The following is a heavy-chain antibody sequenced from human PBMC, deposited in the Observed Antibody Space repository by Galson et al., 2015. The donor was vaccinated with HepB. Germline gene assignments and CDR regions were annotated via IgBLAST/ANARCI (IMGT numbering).Heavy chain of an antibody. V-gene: IGHV3-13*01. D-gene: IGHD3-22*01. CDR1: GFTLSGHD. CDR2: INAAGDT. Sequence: SLRLSCATSGFTLSGHDMHWVRQPPEKGLEWLSAINAAGDTFYPDSVRGRFTISRDGAKNHLYLQMNSLRAGDTAVYYCARALYDGGGYDFWHFDLWGRGTPVTVSS. J-gene: IGHJ2*01. CDR3: ARALYDGGGYDFWHFDL.